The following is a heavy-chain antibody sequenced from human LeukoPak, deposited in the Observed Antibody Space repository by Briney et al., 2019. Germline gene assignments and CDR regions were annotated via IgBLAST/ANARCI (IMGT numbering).Heavy chain of an antibody. Sequence: ASVKVSCKAFGYTFTSYGITWVRQAPGQGLEWMGWTSSYNGKTNYVQKFQGRVAMTADPSTNTAYTELRNLRSDDMAMYYCAXXXPRSATIWAFDIWGQGTMVTVSS. CDR3: AXXXPRSATIWAFDI. CDR1: GYTFTSYG. D-gene: IGHD3-10*01. J-gene: IGHJ3*02. V-gene: IGHV1-18*03. CDR2: TSSYNGKT.